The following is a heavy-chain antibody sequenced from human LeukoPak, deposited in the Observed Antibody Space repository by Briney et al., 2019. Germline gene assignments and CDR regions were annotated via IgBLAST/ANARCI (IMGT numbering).Heavy chain of an antibody. CDR1: GLTFSNSW. Sequence: GGSLRLSCTASGLTFSNSWMSWLRQAPEKGQEWVANIKEDGSETYYVDSVKGRFSIYTDNAKTSLYPQMNSLRAEDTAVYYCARAIGDSYYYIYMDVWGKGTTVTISS. D-gene: IGHD4-17*01. CDR2: IKEDGSET. CDR3: ARAIGDSYYYIYMDV. J-gene: IGHJ6*03. V-gene: IGHV3-7*01.